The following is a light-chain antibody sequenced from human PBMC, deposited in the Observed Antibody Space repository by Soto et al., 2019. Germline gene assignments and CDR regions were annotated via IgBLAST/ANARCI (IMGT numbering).Light chain of an antibody. Sequence: DIQMTQSPSSLSASVGDRVTITCRANQSISDYLNWYQQKPGKAPKFLIYSSSSFQSGVPSRFRGNGSGTHFTLTISSLQPEDFATYYCQQSYSTPTITFGQGTRLEIK. CDR1: QSISDY. CDR2: SSS. V-gene: IGKV1-39*01. J-gene: IGKJ5*01. CDR3: QQSYSTPTIT.